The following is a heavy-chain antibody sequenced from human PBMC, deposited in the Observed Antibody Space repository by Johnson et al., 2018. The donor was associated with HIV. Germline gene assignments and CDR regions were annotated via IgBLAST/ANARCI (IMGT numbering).Heavy chain of an antibody. V-gene: IGHV3-13*01. CDR2: IGTAGDT. CDR3: PRETNSAMAGDAFDI. D-gene: IGHD5-18*01. CDR1: GFTFSSSD. J-gene: IGHJ3*02. Sequence: MQLVESGGGLVQPGGSLTLPFPASGFTFSSSDLHWVRQATGKGLDWVSAIGTAGDTYYPGSLKGRFTISRDNAKNTLYLQMNSLRAEDTAVYYCPRETNSAMAGDAFDIWGQGTMVTVSS.